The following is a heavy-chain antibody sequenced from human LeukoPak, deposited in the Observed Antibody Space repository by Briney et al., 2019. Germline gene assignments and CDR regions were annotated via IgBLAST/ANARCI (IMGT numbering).Heavy chain of an antibody. J-gene: IGHJ4*02. D-gene: IGHD2-21*02. CDR1: GFTFSSYG. Sequence: GGSLRLSCAASGFTFSSYGMSWVRQAPGKGLEWVSAVSGSGGSTYYADSVKGRFTISRDNSKNTLYLQMNSLRAEDTAVYYCAKGFEYCGGDCYYSHYFDYWGQGTLVTVSS. CDR2: VSGSGGST. V-gene: IGHV3-23*01. CDR3: AKGFEYCGGDCYYSHYFDY.